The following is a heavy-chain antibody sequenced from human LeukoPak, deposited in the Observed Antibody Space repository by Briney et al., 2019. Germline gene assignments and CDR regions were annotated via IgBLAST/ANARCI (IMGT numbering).Heavy chain of an antibody. CDR3: AREEYSSGWYDSLTVDVDY. Sequence: PSETLSLTCTVSGGSISSSSYYWGWIRQPPGKGLEWIGSIYYSGSTYYNPSLKSRVTISVDTSKNQFSLKLSSVTAADTAVYYCAREEYSSGWYDSLTVDVDYWGQGTLVTVSS. V-gene: IGHV4-39*07. CDR2: IYYSGST. J-gene: IGHJ4*02. D-gene: IGHD6-19*01. CDR1: GGSISSSSYY.